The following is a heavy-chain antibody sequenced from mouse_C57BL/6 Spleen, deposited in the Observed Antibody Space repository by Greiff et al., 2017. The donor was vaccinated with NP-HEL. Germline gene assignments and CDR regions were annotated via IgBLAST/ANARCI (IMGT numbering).Heavy chain of an antibody. J-gene: IGHJ2*01. CDR2: IWTGGGT. D-gene: IGHD1-1*01. CDR3: ARKGVDYYGSSYQYYFDY. CDR1: GFSLTSYA. V-gene: IGHV2-9-1*01. Sequence: QVQLKESGPGLVAPSQSLSITCTVSGFSLTSYAISWVRQPPGKGLEWLGVIWTGGGTNYNSALKSRLSISKDNSKSQVFLKMNSLQTDDTARYYCARKGVDYYGSSYQYYFDYWGQGTTLTVSS.